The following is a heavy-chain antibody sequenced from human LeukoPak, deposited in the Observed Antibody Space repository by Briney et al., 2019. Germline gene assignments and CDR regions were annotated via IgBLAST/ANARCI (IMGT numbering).Heavy chain of an antibody. D-gene: IGHD6-19*01. Sequence: GESLKISCKGSGYSFTSYWIGWVRQMPGKGLEWMGIIYPGDSDTRYSPSFQGQVTISADKSISTAYLQWSSLKASDTAMYYCARIARSGWEKYYYYYMDVWGKGTTVTVSS. CDR2: IYPGDSDT. CDR1: GYSFTSYW. CDR3: ARIARSGWEKYYYYYMDV. V-gene: IGHV5-51*01. J-gene: IGHJ6*03.